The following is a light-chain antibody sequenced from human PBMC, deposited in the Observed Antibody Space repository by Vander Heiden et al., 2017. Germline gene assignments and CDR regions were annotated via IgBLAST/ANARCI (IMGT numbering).Light chain of an antibody. CDR2: TDS. CDR1: ALPKQY. Sequence: SSELPPPPSVSVSPGQTARITCSGDALPKQYAYWYQQKPGQAPVLVIYTDSERPSGIPERFSGSSSGTTVTLTISGVQAEDDADYYCQTADSSGTYEVFGGGTKLTVL. J-gene: IGLJ3*02. V-gene: IGLV3-25*03. CDR3: QTADSSGTYEV.